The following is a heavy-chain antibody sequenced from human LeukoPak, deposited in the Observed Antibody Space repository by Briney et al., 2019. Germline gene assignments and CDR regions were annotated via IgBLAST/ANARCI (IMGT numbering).Heavy chain of an antibody. V-gene: IGHV1-2*04. CDR2: INPNSGGT. CDR1: GYTFTGYY. CDR3: ARGRITMVRGAITDAFDI. D-gene: IGHD3-10*01. J-gene: IGHJ3*02. Sequence: ASVKVSCKASGYTFTGYYMHWVRQAPGQGLEWMGWINPNSGGTNYAQKFQGWVTMTRDTSISTAYMELSMLRSDDTAVYYCARGRITMVRGAITDAFDIWGQGTMVTVSS.